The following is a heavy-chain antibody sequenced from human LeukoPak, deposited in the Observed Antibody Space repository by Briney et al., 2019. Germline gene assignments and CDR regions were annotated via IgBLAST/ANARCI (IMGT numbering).Heavy chain of an antibody. J-gene: IGHJ5*02. CDR3: ARDPVPVAGVHNWFDP. D-gene: IGHD6-19*01. CDR2: VFSTESS. CDR1: GGSISHYY. V-gene: IGHV4-4*07. Sequence: SETLSLTCTVSGGSISHYYWSWIRQPAGKGLEWIGRVFSTESSNYNPSLKSRVTMSVDTSKNQISLKLSSVTAADTAMYYCARDPVPVAGVHNWFDPWGQGTLVTVSS.